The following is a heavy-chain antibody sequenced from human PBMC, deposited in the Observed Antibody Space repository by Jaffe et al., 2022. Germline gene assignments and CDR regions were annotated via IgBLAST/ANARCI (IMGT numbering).Heavy chain of an antibody. V-gene: IGHV3-21*01. CDR1: GFTFSSYS. CDR3: ARVFRRIAASPEPIDY. J-gene: IGHJ4*02. Sequence: EVQLVESGGGLVKPGGSLRLSCAASGFTFSSYSMNWVRQAPGKGLEWVSSISSSSSYIYYADSVKGRFTISRDNAKNSLYLQMNSLRAEDTAVYYCARVFRRIAASPEPIDYWGQGTLVTVSS. CDR2: ISSSSSYI. D-gene: IGHD6-6*01.